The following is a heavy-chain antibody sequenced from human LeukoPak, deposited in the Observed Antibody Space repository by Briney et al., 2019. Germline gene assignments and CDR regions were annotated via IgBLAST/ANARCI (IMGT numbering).Heavy chain of an antibody. CDR2: ITGGGDAT. CDR3: AKSWGSGTYTFDY. J-gene: IGHJ4*02. Sequence: GGTLRLSCAASGFTFSAYAMTWVRQAPGKGLEWVSTITGGGDATYHADSVMGRFTISRDNSKNTLSLQMNSLRAEDTAVYYCAKSWGSGTYTFDYWGQGILVTVSS. CDR1: GFTFSAYA. V-gene: IGHV3-23*01. D-gene: IGHD3-10*01.